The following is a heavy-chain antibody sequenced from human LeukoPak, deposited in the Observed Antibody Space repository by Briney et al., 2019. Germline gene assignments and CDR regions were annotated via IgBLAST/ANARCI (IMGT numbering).Heavy chain of an antibody. J-gene: IGHJ4*02. Sequence: PGGTLRLSFPASEFTFSSHWMHWVRQAPGKGLVWVSRINSDGSSTSYADSVKGRFTISRDNAKNTLYLQMNSLRAEDTAVYYCASIFEDYYDFWSGYLPIDYWGQGTLVTVSS. CDR2: INSDGSST. V-gene: IGHV3-74*01. D-gene: IGHD3-3*01. CDR3: ASIFEDYYDFWSGYLPIDY. CDR1: EFTFSSHW.